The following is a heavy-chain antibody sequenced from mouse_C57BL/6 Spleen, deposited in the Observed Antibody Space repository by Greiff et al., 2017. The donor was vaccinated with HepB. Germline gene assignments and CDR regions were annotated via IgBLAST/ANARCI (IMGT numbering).Heavy chain of an antibody. D-gene: IGHD2-4*01. V-gene: IGHV1-7*01. CDR1: GFTFTSYW. CDR3: ARSTMITDVYFDY. J-gene: IGHJ2*01. Sequence: VQLQESGAELAKPGASVKLSCKASGFTFTSYWMHWVKQRPGQGLEWIGYINPSSGYTKYNQKFKDKATLTADKSSSTAYMQLSILTYEDSAVYYCARSTMITDVYFDYWGQGTTLTVSS. CDR2: INPSSGYT.